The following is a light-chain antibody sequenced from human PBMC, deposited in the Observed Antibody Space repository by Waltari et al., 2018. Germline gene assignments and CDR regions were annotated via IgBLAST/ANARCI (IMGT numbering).Light chain of an antibody. CDR2: DAS. Sequence: DVQVTQSPSSLSAAAGDRVTITCRVSQGIASYLAWHQQKPGRVPTLLIYDASTLRSGVPSRFSGSGGGTDFTLTITSLQPEDVATYYCQMYNGAPRTFGQGTKVEI. J-gene: IGKJ1*01. V-gene: IGKV1-27*01. CDR3: QMYNGAPRT. CDR1: QGIASY.